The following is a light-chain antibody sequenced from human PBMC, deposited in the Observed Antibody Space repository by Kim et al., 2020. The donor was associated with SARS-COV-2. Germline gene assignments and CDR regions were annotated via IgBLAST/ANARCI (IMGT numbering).Light chain of an antibody. J-gene: IGLJ2*01. Sequence: GQRVTISCSGSSSNIGGNSVSWYQQLPGAAPRLLIYENTKRPSGIPDRFSGSKSGTSATLGINGLQTGDEAQYYCGTWDNTLNKGLFGGGTQLTVL. CDR3: GTWDNTLNKGL. CDR1: SSNIGGNS. V-gene: IGLV1-51*01. CDR2: ENT.